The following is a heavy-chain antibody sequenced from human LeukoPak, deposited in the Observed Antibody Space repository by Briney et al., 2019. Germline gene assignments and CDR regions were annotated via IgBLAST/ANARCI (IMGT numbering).Heavy chain of an antibody. CDR2: ITDDGYIT. Sequence: GGSLRLSCAASGFTFSAFAMTWVRQAPGKGLEWVSTITDDGYITYSADSVKGRITFSRDNSKNTLSLQLRSLRAEDTAVYYCAKDLSYTSGASDHWGQGTLVTVSS. CDR1: GFTFSAFA. V-gene: IGHV3-23*01. J-gene: IGHJ4*02. D-gene: IGHD6-19*01. CDR3: AKDLSYTSGASDH.